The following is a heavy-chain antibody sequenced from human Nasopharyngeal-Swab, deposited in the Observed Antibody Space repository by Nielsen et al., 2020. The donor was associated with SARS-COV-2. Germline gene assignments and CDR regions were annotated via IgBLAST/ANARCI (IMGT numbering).Heavy chain of an antibody. CDR1: GFTFSSYA. CDR2: ISYDGSNK. CDR3: ARDIVPAAINYYYAMDV. Sequence: GESLKISCAASGFTFSSYAMHWVRQAPGKGLEWVAVISYDGSNKYYADSVKGRFTISRDNSKNTLYLQMNSLRAEDTAVYYCARDIVPAAINYYYAMDVWGQGTTVTVSS. V-gene: IGHV3-30-3*01. D-gene: IGHD2-2*01. J-gene: IGHJ6*02.